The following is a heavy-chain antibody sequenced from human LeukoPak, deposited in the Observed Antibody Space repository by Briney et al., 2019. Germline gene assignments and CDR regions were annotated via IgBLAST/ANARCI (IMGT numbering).Heavy chain of an antibody. D-gene: IGHD3-10*01. CDR1: GFSFSSFG. CDR3: AKVIRGGYGMDV. Sequence: GSLRLSCAASGFSFSSFGMNWVRQAPGKGLEWVSYISYSSSLTDYADSVKGRFTISRDDAKNSLSLQLNSLRDEDTAVYFCAKVIRGGYGMDVWGQGTTVTVSS. V-gene: IGHV3-48*02. CDR2: ISYSSSLT. J-gene: IGHJ6*02.